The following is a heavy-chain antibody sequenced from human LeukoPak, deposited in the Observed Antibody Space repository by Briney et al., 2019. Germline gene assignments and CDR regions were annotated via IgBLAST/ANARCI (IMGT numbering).Heavy chain of an antibody. J-gene: IGHJ4*02. Sequence: GGSLRLSCAASGFTFSSYAMSWVRQAPGKGLESVSAISGSGGRTYYADSVKGRFTISRDNSKNTLYLQMNSLRAEDTAVYYCAKPSSGYYSYFDYWGQGTLVTVSS. CDR1: GFTFSSYA. CDR3: AKPSSGYYSYFDY. D-gene: IGHD3-22*01. V-gene: IGHV3-23*01. CDR2: ISGSGGRT.